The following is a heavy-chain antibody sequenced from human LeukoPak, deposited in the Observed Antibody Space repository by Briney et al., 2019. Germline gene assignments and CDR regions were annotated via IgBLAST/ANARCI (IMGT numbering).Heavy chain of an antibody. J-gene: IGHJ3*02. CDR3: ARERPPYYYARSGTMSAFDI. CDR1: GFSFSVYW. V-gene: IGHV3-74*01. Sequence: GGSLRLSCAASGFSFSVYWMHWVRQAPGKGPVWVSRIKTDGSITDYADFVKGRFTISRDNAKNSLYLQMNSLRAEDTAVYYCARERPPYYYARSGTMSAFDIWGQGTMVTVSS. CDR2: IKTDGSIT. D-gene: IGHD3-22*01.